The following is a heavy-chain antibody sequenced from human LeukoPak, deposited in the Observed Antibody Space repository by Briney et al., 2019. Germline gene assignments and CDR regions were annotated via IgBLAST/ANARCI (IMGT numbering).Heavy chain of an antibody. J-gene: IGHJ6*02. CDR1: GGSISNYY. CDR3: ARGTYGMDV. CDR2: IYSNGGT. V-gene: IGHV4-4*07. Sequence: PSETLSLTCTVSGGSISNYYWSWIRQPAGEGLEWIGRIYSNGGTDYNPSLKSRVTISVDTSKNQFSLKLSSVTAADTAIYYCARGTYGMDVWGQGTTVIVSS.